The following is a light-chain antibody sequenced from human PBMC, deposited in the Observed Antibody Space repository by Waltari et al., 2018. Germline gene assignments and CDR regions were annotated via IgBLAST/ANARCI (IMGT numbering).Light chain of an antibody. CDR2: EVR. CDR1: SNDVGSYNR. V-gene: IGLV2-18*02. J-gene: IGLJ3*02. CDR3: NSFTTSTTWV. Sequence: QSALTQPPSVSGSPGQSVTISCTGTSNDVGSYNRVSWYPQPPGTAPKLMIYEVRNRPAGVPDCCSGSKSGNTASLSISGLQPEDEADYYCNSFTTSTTWVFGGGTRVTVL.